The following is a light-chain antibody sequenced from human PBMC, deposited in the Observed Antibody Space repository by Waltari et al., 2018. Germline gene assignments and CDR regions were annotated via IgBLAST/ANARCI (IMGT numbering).Light chain of an antibody. V-gene: IGKV3-15*01. Sequence: EIVMTQSPATLSVSPGERATLSCRASQSVSSNLAWYQKKPGQAPRLLIYGASTRATGIPARFSGRGAGTEFTRTISSLQSEDLAVYYCQQYNNWPRTFGQGTKVEVK. CDR2: GAS. CDR1: QSVSSN. J-gene: IGKJ1*01. CDR3: QQYNNWPRT.